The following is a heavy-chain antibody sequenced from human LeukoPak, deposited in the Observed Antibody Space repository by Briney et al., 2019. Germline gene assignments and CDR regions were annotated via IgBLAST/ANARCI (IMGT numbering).Heavy chain of an antibody. Sequence: GGSLRLSCAASGFTFSTYWMHWVRQAPRKGLVWVSRINTDGSSTSYADSVKGRFTISRDNAKNSLYLQMNSLRAEDTAVYYCATLTGYYNVAVDYWGQGTLVTVSS. V-gene: IGHV3-74*01. CDR2: INTDGSST. D-gene: IGHD3-9*01. CDR3: ATLTGYYNVAVDY. CDR1: GFTFSTYW. J-gene: IGHJ4*02.